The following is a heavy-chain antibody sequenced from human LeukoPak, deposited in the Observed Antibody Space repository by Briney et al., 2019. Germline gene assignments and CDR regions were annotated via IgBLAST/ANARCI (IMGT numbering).Heavy chain of an antibody. CDR3: ARKEYRTGAFDI. CDR1: GYTFTDYY. J-gene: IGHJ3*02. CDR2: INPNSGGT. D-gene: IGHD6-6*01. Sequence: ASVKVSCKTSGYTFTDYYMHWVRQAPGQGLEWMGWINPNSGGTNYAQKFQGRVTMTRDTSISTAYMELSRLRSDDTAVYYCARKEYRTGAFDIWGQGTMVTVSS. V-gene: IGHV1-2*02.